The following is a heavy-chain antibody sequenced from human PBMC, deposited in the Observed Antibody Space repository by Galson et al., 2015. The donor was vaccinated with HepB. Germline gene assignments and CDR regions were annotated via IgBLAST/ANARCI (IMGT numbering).Heavy chain of an antibody. CDR1: GFTLSSYS. D-gene: IGHD6-19*01. CDR2: ISYDGSNK. V-gene: IGHV3-30-3*01. CDR3: ARGNQSSGLDY. Sequence: SLRLSCAASGFTLSSYSMHWVRQAPGRGLEWLTLISYDGSNKYYADSVKDRFTFSRDNSKNTLYLQMNSLRPEDTAVYYCARGNQSSGLDYWGPGTLVTVSS. J-gene: IGHJ4*02.